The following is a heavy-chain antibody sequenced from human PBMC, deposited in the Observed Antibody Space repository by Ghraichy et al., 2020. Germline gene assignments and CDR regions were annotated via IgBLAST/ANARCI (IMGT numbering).Heavy chain of an antibody. CDR2: IIPIFGTA. V-gene: IGHV1-69*13. CDR1: GGTFSSYA. Sequence: SVKVSCKASGGTFSSYAISWVRQAPGPGLEWMGGIIPIFGTANYARKFQGRVTITADESTSTAYMELSSLRSEDTAVYYCAQTRTGYSSSLTEYFQHWGQGTLVTVSS. D-gene: IGHD6-13*01. CDR3: AQTRTGYSSSLTEYFQH. J-gene: IGHJ1*01.